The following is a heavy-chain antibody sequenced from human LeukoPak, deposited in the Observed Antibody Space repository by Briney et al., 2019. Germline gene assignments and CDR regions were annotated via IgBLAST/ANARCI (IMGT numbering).Heavy chain of an antibody. CDR1: GFTFDDYA. J-gene: IGHJ4*02. V-gene: IGHV3-23*01. CDR3: AKDLNKILRYFDWLPPLDY. CDR2: IVGSGDST. D-gene: IGHD3-9*01. Sequence: GGSLRLSCAASGFTFDDYAMHWVRQAPGKGLEWVSAIVGSGDSTFYADSVKGRFTISRDNSRNTLYLQMNSLRAEDTAVYSCAKDLNKILRYFDWLPPLDYWGQGTLVTVSS.